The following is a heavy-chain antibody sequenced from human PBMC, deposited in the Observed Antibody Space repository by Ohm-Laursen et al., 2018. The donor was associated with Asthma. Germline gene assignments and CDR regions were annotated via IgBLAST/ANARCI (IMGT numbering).Heavy chain of an antibody. Sequence: PGTLSLTCAVSGGSISSSNWWSWVRQPPGKGLEWIGEIYHSGSTNYNPSLKSRVTISGDKSKNQFSLKLSSVTAADTAVYYCARAGITIFGVANWYYGMDVWGQGTTFTVSS. J-gene: IGHJ6*02. CDR3: ARAGITIFGVANWYYGMDV. V-gene: IGHV4-4*03. D-gene: IGHD3-3*01. CDR2: IYHSGST. CDR1: GGSISSSNW.